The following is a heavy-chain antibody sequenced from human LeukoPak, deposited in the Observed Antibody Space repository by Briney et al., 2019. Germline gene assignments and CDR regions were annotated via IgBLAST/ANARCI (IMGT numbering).Heavy chain of an antibody. Sequence: GGSLRLSCAASGFTFSSYAMGWVRQAAGKGLEWVSVISGSGGSTYYADSVKGRFTISRDNSKNTLYLQMNSLRAEDTAVYYCAKDPNYYGSGSYGDYWGQGTLVTVSS. CDR2: ISGSGGST. V-gene: IGHV3-23*01. CDR3: AKDPNYYGSGSYGDY. CDR1: GFTFSSYA. J-gene: IGHJ4*02. D-gene: IGHD3-10*01.